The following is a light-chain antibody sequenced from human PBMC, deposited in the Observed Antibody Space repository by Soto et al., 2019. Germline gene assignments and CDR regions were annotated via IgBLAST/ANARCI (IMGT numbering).Light chain of an antibody. CDR3: QQLNSYHLT. CDR2: GAS. CDR1: QSVSSSY. Sequence: EIVLTQSPCTLSLSPGERATLSCRASQSVSSSYLAWYQQKPGQAPRLLIYGASSRATGIPDRFSGSGSGTDFTLTISSLQPEDFATYYCQQLNSYHLTFGGGTKVDI. J-gene: IGKJ4*01. V-gene: IGKV3-20*01.